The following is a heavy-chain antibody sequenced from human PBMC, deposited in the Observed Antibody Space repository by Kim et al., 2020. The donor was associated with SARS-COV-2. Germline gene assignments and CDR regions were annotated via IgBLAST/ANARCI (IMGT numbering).Heavy chain of an antibody. Sequence: GGSLRLSCAASGFTFSDYYMAWIRRAPGKGLECLSYIHKSGSLSYYADSVKGRFTISRDNAKNSLYLQMNGLRAEDTAVYYCARDPDSGNYKAGAFDIWG. CDR1: GFTFSDYY. J-gene: IGHJ3*02. V-gene: IGHV3-11*04. CDR3: ARDPDSGNYKAGAFDI. CDR2: IHKSGSLS. D-gene: IGHD1-26*01.